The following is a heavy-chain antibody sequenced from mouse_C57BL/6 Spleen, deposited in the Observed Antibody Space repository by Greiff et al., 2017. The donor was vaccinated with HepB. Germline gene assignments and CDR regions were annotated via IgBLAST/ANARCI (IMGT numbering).Heavy chain of an antibody. CDR2: INPSSGYT. CDR1: GYTFTSYW. CDR3: ARVITTVVENYAMDY. D-gene: IGHD1-1*01. V-gene: IGHV1-7*01. J-gene: IGHJ4*01. Sequence: QVQLQQSGAELAKPGASVKLSCKASGYTFTSYWMPWVKQRPGPGLEWIGYINPSSGYTKYHQKFKDKATLTADKSSRTADMQLSSLTYGDSAVYYCARVITTVVENYAMDYWGKGTSVTVSS.